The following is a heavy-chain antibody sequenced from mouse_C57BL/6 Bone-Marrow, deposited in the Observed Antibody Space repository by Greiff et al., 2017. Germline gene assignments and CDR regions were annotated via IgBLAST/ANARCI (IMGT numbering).Heavy chain of an antibody. CDR1: GYTFTSYW. V-gene: IGHV1-50*01. CDR2: IDPSDSYT. J-gene: IGHJ1*03. CDR3: AREGWDWYFDV. Sequence: VQLQQPGAELVKPGASVKLSCKASGYTFTSYWMQWVKQRPGQGLEWIGEIDPSDSYTNYNQKFKGKATLTVDTSSSTAYMQLSSLTSEDSAVYYCAREGWDWYFDVWGTGTTVTVSS. D-gene: IGHD3-2*02.